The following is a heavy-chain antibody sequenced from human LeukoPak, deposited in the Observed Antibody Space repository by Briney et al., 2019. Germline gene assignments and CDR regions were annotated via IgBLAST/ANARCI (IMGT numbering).Heavy chain of an antibody. J-gene: IGHJ6*03. D-gene: IGHD6-13*01. CDR1: GFTFSSHG. CDR3: AKAAGYYYYYYMDV. CDR2: ISGSGGST. V-gene: IGHV3-23*01. Sequence: SGGSLRLSCAASGFTFSSHGMSWVRQAPGKGLQWVSAISGSGGSTYYAGSVKGRFTISRDNSKNTLYLQMNSLRAEDTAVYYCAKAAGYYYYYYMDVWGKGTTVTISS.